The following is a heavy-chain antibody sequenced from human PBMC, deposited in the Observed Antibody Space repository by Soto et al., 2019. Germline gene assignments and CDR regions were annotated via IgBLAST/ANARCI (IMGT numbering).Heavy chain of an antibody. CDR3: ARMIASSLDY. CDR1: GYSFSLYG. D-gene: IGHD2-21*01. CDR2: ISTYNGNT. Sequence: QVQLVQSGAEMKKPGASVKVSCKASGYSFSLYGISWVRQAPGQGLEWMGWISTYNGNTKYAQKFQDRVTFPTDTSTSTAYMEVTSLGSDDTAVYYCARMIASSLDYWGEGTLVTVSS. J-gene: IGHJ4*02. V-gene: IGHV1-18*04.